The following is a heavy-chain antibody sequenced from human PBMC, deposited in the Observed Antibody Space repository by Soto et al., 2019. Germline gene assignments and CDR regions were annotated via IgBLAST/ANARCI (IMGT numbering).Heavy chain of an antibody. D-gene: IGHD2-15*01. CDR3: AKSPLGYCSGGSCYPPHYFDY. CDR2: VGGSGDST. V-gene: IGHV3-23*01. J-gene: IGHJ4*02. CDR1: GFTFSNYA. Sequence: EVHLLDSGGGLVQPGGSLRLSCAASGFTFSNYAMSWVRQAPGKGLEWVSGVGGSGDSTYYADCVKGRFTISRDNSKDTLYLQMNSLRAEDTAVYYCAKSPLGYCSGGSCYPPHYFDYWGQGTLVTVSS.